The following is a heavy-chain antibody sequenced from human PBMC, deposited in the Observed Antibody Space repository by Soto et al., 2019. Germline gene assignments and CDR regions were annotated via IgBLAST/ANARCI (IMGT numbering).Heavy chain of an antibody. D-gene: IGHD3-22*01. CDR3: ARALYYYDSSGYFRVDHWFDP. J-gene: IGHJ5*02. V-gene: IGHV1-18*01. Sequence: GASVKVSCKASGYTFTSYGISWVRQAPGQGLEWMGWISAYNGNTNYAQKLQGRVTMTTDTSTSTAYMELRSLRSDDTAVYYCARALYYYDSSGYFRVDHWFDPWGQ. CDR1: GYTFTSYG. CDR2: ISAYNGNT.